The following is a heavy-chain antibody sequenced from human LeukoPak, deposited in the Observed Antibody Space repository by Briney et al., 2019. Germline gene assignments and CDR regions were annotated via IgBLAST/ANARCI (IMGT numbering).Heavy chain of an antibody. CDR1: GGSISSGGYY. J-gene: IGHJ4*02. V-gene: IGHV4-31*03. CDR2: IYYSGST. Sequence: PSQTLSLTCTVSGGSISSGGYYWSWIRQHPGKCLEWIGYIYYSGSTYYNPSLKSRVTISVDTSKNQFSLKLSSVTAADTAVYYCARNGQQWLVPFDYWGQGTLVTVSS. D-gene: IGHD6-19*01. CDR3: ARNGQQWLVPFDY.